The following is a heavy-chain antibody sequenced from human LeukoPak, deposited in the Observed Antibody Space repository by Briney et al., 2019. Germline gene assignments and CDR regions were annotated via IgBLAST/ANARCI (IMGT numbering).Heavy chain of an antibody. V-gene: IGHV4-59*10. CDR3: ARTTTVVTSFDF. Sequence: SETLSLTCAVYGGSFSGYYWSWIRQPPGKGLEWIGRIYASGSTDFNPSLKSRLTMSVDTSKNQFSLKLNSVTAADTAVYYCARTTTVVTSFDFWGQGTLVSVSS. J-gene: IGHJ4*02. CDR2: IYASGST. CDR1: GGSFSGYY. D-gene: IGHD4-23*01.